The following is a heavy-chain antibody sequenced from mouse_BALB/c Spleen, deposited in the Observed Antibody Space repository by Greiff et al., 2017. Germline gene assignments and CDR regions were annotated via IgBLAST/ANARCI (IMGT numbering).Heavy chain of an antibody. D-gene: IGHD1-1*01. CDR1: GFSLTSYG. J-gene: IGHJ4*01. Sequence: VQVVESGPGLVAPSQSLSITCTVSGFSLTSYGVHWVRQPPGKGLEWLGVIWAGGSTNYNSALMSRLSISKDNSKSQVFLKMNSLQTDDTAMYYCARDYYYGSSYYAMDYWGQGTSVTVSS. V-gene: IGHV2-9*02. CDR2: IWAGGST. CDR3: ARDYYYGSSYYAMDY.